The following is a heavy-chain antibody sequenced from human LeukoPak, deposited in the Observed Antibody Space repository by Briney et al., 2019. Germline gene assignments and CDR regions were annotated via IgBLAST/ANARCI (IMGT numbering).Heavy chain of an antibody. V-gene: IGHV3-23*01. CDR2: ISADAVGT. D-gene: IGHD3-10*01. CDR3: AKDYYGPTEQFDY. J-gene: IGHJ4*02. CDR1: GFTFSTYA. Sequence: GGSLRLSCAASGFTFSTYAMSWVRQAPGKGLEWVSAISADAVGTWDADSVKGRFTISRDNSKNTLYLQMNSLRAEDTAVYYRAKDYYGPTEQFDYWGQGTLVTVSS.